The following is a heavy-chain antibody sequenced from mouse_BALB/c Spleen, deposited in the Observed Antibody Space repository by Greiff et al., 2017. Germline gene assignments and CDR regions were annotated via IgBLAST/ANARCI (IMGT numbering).Heavy chain of an antibody. D-gene: IGHD1-2*01. J-gene: IGHJ2*01. CDR3: ARDSRLRGYLYFDY. CDR1: GFTFSSYG. V-gene: IGHV5-6-3*01. CDR2: INSNGGST. Sequence: EVQGVESGGGLVQPGGSLKLSCAASGFTFSSYGMSWVRQTPDKRLELVATINSNGGSTYYPDSVKGRFTISRDNAKNTLYLQMSSLKSEDTAMYYCARDSRLRGYLYFDYWGQGTTLTVSS.